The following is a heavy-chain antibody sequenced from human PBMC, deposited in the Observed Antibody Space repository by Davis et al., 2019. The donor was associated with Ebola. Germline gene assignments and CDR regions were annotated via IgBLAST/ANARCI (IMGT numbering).Heavy chain of an antibody. Sequence: AASAMVSCKASAGTFSSYAIIWVRQAPGQGLEWMGWISAYHGKTNYAQKLQGRVTMTTDTSTSTAYMELRSLRSDDTAVYYCAREGFLDTHNYYYYYYGMDVWGQGTTVTVSS. D-gene: IGHD3/OR15-3a*01. CDR1: AGTFSSYA. CDR3: AREGFLDTHNYYYYYYGMDV. J-gene: IGHJ6*02. V-gene: IGHV1-18*01. CDR2: ISAYHGKT.